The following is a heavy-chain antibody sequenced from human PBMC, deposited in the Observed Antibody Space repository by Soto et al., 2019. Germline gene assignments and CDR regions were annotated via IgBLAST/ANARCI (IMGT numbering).Heavy chain of an antibody. CDR1: GGSISSGDYY. J-gene: IGHJ4*02. V-gene: IGHV4-30-4*01. CDR2: IYYSGST. Sequence: QVQLQESGPGLVKPSQTLSLTCTVSGGSISSGDYYWSWIRQPPGKGLEWIGYIYYSGSTHYNPTLRRGVSIPVDTSRNQFSLKLSSMTAADTAVYYCAAQDTAKGEIDYWGQGALVTVSS. D-gene: IGHD5-18*01. CDR3: AAQDTAKGEIDY.